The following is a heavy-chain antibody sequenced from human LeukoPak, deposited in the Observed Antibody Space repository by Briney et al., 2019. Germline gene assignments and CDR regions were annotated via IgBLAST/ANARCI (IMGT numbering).Heavy chain of an antibody. CDR2: INPNSGGT. V-gene: IGHV1-2*02. Sequence: ASVKVSCKASGYTFTGYYMHWVRQAPGQGLEWMGWINPNSGGTSYAQKFQGRVTMARDTSTSTVYMELSSLRSEDTAVYYCARDSHDSSDDYWGQGTLVTVSS. J-gene: IGHJ4*02. D-gene: IGHD6-19*01. CDR3: ARDSHDSSDDY. CDR1: GYTFTGYY.